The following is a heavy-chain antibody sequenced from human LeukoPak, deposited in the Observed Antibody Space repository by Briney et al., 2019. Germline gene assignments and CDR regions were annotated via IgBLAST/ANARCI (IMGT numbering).Heavy chain of an antibody. CDR2: IIPIFGTA. CDR1: GGTFSSYA. V-gene: IGHV1-69*05. CDR3: ARDRPVHYYDSSGYYTPYYFDY. Sequence: ASVKASCKASGGTFSSYAISWVRQAPGQGLEWMGGIIPIFGTANYAQKFQGRVTITTDESTSTAYMELSSLRSEDTAVYYCARDRPVHYYDSSGYYTPYYFDYWGQGTLVTVSS. J-gene: IGHJ4*02. D-gene: IGHD3-22*01.